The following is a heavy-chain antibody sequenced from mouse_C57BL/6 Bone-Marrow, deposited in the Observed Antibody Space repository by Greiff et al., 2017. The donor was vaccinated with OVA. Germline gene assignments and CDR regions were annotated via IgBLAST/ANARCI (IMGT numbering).Heavy chain of an antibody. Sequence: EVQGVESGGGLVQPKGSLKLSCAASGFTFNTYAMHWVRQAPGKGLEWVARIRSKSSNYATYYADSVKDRFTISRDDSQSMLYLQMNNLKTEVTAMYYCVREEYYGSSSWFAYWGQGTLVTVSA. V-gene: IGHV10-3*01. CDR2: IRSKSSNYAT. CDR1: GFTFNTYA. CDR3: VREEYYGSSSWFAY. D-gene: IGHD1-1*01. J-gene: IGHJ3*01.